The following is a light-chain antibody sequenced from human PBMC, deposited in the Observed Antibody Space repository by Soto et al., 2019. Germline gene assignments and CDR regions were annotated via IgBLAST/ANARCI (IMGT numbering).Light chain of an antibody. CDR2: DTS. CDR3: LVIYTGVGEV. V-gene: IGLV7-46*01. J-gene: IGLJ1*01. CDR1: TGPVTSGHY. Sequence: QAVVTQEPSLTVSPGGTVTLTCDSSTGPVTSGHYPHWFQQKPGQAPRTPIWDTSNRHSWTPARFSGSLLGDKAALTLSDAQPEDEAEYYCLVIYTGVGEVFGTGTKLTVL.